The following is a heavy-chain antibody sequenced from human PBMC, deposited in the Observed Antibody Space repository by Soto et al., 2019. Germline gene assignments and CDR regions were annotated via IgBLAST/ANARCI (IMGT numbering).Heavy chain of an antibody. V-gene: IGHV3-48*02. Sequence: PGGSLRLSCAASGFTFGGYAMNWVRQAPGKGLEWISYISSTRTIYYADSLKGRFTISRDNPESSVYLQMNSLRDEDTAVYYCARAPDGSGAYYYFDYWGQGTLVTVSS. CDR3: ARAPDGSGAYYYFDY. J-gene: IGHJ4*02. D-gene: IGHD3-22*01. CDR1: GFTFGGYA. CDR2: ISSTRTI.